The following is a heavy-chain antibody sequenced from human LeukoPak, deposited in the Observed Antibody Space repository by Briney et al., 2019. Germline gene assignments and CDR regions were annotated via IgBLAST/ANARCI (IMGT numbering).Heavy chain of an antibody. CDR1: GFIFSNYA. CDR3: AKDLLAGHDY. J-gene: IGHJ4*02. CDR2: ISGSGGST. Sequence: GGSLRLSCAASGFIFSNYAMSWVRQAPGKGLEWVSAISGSGGSTYYAASVKGRFTISRDNSKNTLYLQMNSLRAEDTAVYYCAKDLLAGHDYWGQGILVTVSS. V-gene: IGHV3-23*01.